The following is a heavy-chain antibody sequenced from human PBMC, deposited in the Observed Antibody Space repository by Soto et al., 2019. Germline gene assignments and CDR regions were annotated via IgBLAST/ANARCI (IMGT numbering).Heavy chain of an antibody. J-gene: IGHJ4*02. V-gene: IGHV3-15*06. Sequence: GGSLRLSCEASGFSFRDVWMSWVRQIPGRGLEWVGRVKTTSEGETTNYAAPVMGRFTVSRDDSKNTLYLQMDALRPEDTAVYYCTTAGTRVGYTGSYWGQGTQVTVSS. D-gene: IGHD3-16*02. CDR1: GFSFRDVW. CDR2: VKTTSEGETT. CDR3: TTAGTRVGYTGSY.